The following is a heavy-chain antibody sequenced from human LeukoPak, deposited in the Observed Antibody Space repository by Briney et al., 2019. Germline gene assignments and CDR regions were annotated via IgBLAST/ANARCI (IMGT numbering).Heavy chain of an antibody. CDR3: ARGVDGWSNAFDI. D-gene: IGHD6-19*01. CDR2: IYYSGST. CDR1: GGSISSYY. V-gene: IGHV4-59*01. J-gene: IGHJ3*02. Sequence: SETLSLTCTVSGGSISSYYWSWIRQPPGKGLEWIGYIYYSGSTNYNPSLKSRVTISVDTSKNQFSLKLSSVTAADTAVYYCARGVDGWSNAFDIWGQGTMVTVSS.